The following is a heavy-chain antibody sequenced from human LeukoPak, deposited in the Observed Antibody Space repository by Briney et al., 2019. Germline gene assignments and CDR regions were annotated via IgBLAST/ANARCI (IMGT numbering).Heavy chain of an antibody. CDR3: AKYCTNGVCYDY. V-gene: IGHV3-21*01. D-gene: IGHD2-8*01. Sequence: GGSLRLSCAASGFTFSSYSMNWVRQAPGKGLEGVSSISSSSSYIYYADSVKGRFTISRDNAKNSLYLQMNSLRAEDTAVYYCAKYCTNGVCYDYWGQGTLVTVSS. CDR1: GFTFSSYS. CDR2: ISSSSSYI. J-gene: IGHJ4*02.